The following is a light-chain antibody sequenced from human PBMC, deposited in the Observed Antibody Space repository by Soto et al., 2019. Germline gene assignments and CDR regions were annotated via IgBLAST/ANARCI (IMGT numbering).Light chain of an antibody. CDR2: DVS. CDR3: CSYAGTYTYV. J-gene: IGLJ1*01. V-gene: IGLV2-11*01. Sequence: ALTQPRSVSGSPGQSVTISCTGTSSDVGGYNYVSWYQQHPGKAPKLMIYDVSKRPSGVPDRFSGSKSGNTASLTISGLQAEDEADYYCCSYAGTYTYVFGTGTKVTVL. CDR1: SSDVGGYNY.